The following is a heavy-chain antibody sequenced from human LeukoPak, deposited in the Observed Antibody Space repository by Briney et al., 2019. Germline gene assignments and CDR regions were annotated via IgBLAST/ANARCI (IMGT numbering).Heavy chain of an antibody. CDR1: GYTFTSYG. J-gene: IGHJ6*02. CDR3: ARDRYCSSTSCYIQGSRYCYYGMDV. D-gene: IGHD2-2*02. V-gene: IGHV1-18*01. Sequence: ASVKVSCKASGYTFTSYGISWVRQAPGQGLEWMGWISAYNANTNYAQKLQGRVTMTTDTSTSTAYMELRSLRSDDTAVYYCARDRYCSSTSCYIQGSRYCYYGMDVWGQGTTVTVSS. CDR2: ISAYNANT.